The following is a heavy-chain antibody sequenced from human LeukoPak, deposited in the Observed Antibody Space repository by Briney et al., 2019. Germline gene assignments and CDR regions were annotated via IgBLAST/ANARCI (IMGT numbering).Heavy chain of an antibody. D-gene: IGHD3-16*01. Sequence: PGRSLRLSCAASGFTFSSYGMHWVRQAPGKGLEWVAVIWYDGSNKYYADSVKGRFTISRDNSKNTLYLQMNSLRAEDTAVYYCAKDTDAYGGDMDVWGKGTTVTV. CDR2: IWYDGSNK. CDR1: GFTFSSYG. CDR3: AKDTDAYGGDMDV. V-gene: IGHV3-33*06. J-gene: IGHJ6*03.